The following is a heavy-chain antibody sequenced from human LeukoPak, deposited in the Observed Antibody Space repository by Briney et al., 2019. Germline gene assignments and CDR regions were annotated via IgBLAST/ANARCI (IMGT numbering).Heavy chain of an antibody. J-gene: IGHJ4*02. V-gene: IGHV3-23*01. D-gene: IGHD4-17*01. CDR3: AKDLTSYDYGDYGGSDY. CDR2: ISGSARST. CDR1: GFTFTSYA. Sequence: HSGVSLRLSCAASGFTFTSYAMSWVRQAPGKGLEWVSAISGSARSTFYADSVKGRFTISRDNSKDMVYLHMNSLRAEDTAIYYCAKDLTSYDYGDYGGSDYWGQGTLVTVSS.